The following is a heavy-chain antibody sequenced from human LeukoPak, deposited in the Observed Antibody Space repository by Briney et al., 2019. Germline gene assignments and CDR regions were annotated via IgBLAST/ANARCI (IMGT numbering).Heavy chain of an antibody. D-gene: IGHD3-10*01. Sequence: ASVKVSFKASGYTFTSYGISWVRQAPGQGIEWMGWISAYNGNTNYAQKLQGRVTITTDTSTSTAYMELRSLRSDDTAVYYCARVYYGSGSYDQNWFDPWGQGTLVTVSS. CDR1: GYTFTSYG. V-gene: IGHV1-18*04. J-gene: IGHJ5*02. CDR3: ARVYYGSGSYDQNWFDP. CDR2: ISAYNGNT.